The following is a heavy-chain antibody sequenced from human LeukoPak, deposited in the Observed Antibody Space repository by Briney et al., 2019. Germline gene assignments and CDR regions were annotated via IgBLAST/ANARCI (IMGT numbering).Heavy chain of an antibody. J-gene: IGHJ4*02. CDR1: GFTFSDYY. Sequence: GGSLRLSCAASGFTFSDYYMSWLRQAPGKGLEWVSYISSSGSTIYYADSVKGRFTISRDNSKNTLYLQMNSLRAEDTAVYYCAKDLSIAAAGKDYWGQGTLVTVSS. D-gene: IGHD6-13*01. CDR3: AKDLSIAAAGKDY. CDR2: ISSSGSTI. V-gene: IGHV3-11*04.